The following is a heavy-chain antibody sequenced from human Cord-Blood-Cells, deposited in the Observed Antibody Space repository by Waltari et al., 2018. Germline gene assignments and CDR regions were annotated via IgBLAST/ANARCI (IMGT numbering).Heavy chain of an antibody. CDR2: IIPIFGTA. J-gene: IGHJ3*02. V-gene: IGHV1-69*01. CDR3: ARSHGKGGLDAFDI. D-gene: IGHD3-16*01. CDR1: VGTFSSYA. Sequence: QSGAEVKKPGSSVKVSCKASVGTFSSYAISWVRQAPGQGLEWMGGIIPIFGTANYAQKFQGRVTITADESTSTAYMELSSLRSEDTAVYYCARSHGKGGLDAFDIWGQGTMVTVSS.